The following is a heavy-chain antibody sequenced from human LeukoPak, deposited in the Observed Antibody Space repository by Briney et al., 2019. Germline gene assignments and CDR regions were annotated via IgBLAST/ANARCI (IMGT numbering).Heavy chain of an antibody. J-gene: IGHJ4*02. CDR3: AKVGLVPYYFDY. D-gene: IGHD6-19*01. V-gene: IGHV3-23*01. CDR2: ISDSCGST. CDR1: GFTFSSYA. Sequence: GGSLRLSCAASGFTFSSYAMSSVREAPGKGLEWVSAISDSCGSTYYADTVKGRFTISRGNSKNTLYLHMNSLRAEDTAVYYCAKVGLVPYYFDYWGQGTLVTVSS.